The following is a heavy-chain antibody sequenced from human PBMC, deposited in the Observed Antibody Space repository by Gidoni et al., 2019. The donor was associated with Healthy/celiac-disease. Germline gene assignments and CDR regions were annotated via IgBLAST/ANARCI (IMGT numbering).Heavy chain of an antibody. CDR1: GFTFSSYA. CDR2: ISGSGGST. D-gene: IGHD1-26*01. Sequence: EVQLLESGGGLVQPGGSLRLSCAASGFTFSSYAMSWVRQAPGKGLEWVSAISGSGGSTYYADSVKGRFTISRDNSKNTLYLQMNSLRAEDTAVYYCAKPPYSGSYLPHGAFDIWGQGTMVTVSS. V-gene: IGHV3-23*01. J-gene: IGHJ3*02. CDR3: AKPPYSGSYLPHGAFDI.